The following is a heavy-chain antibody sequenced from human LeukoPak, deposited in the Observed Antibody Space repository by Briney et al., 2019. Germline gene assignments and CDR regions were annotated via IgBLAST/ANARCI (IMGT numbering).Heavy chain of an antibody. J-gene: IGHJ4*02. CDR2: IYHSGST. D-gene: IGHD3-3*01. V-gene: IGHV4-38-2*02. Sequence: SETLSLTCTVSGYSISSGYYWGWIRQPPGKGLEWIGSIYHSGSTYYNPSLKSRVTISVDTSKNQFSLKLSSVTAADTAVYYCAREGGGRFLELYYYLDYWGQGTLVTVSS. CDR3: AREGGGRFLELYYYLDY. CDR1: GYSISSGYY.